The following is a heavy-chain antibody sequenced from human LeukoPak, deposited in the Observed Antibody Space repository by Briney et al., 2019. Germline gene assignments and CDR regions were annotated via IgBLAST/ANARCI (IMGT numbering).Heavy chain of an antibody. J-gene: IGHJ4*02. CDR3: ARDSSGPFDY. D-gene: IGHD3-22*01. Sequence: GGSLRLSCAASGFTVSSNYMSWVRQAPGRGLEWVSVIYSGGSTYYADSVKGRFTISRDNSKNTLYLQMNSLRAEDMAVYYCARDSSGPFDYWGQGTLVSVSS. V-gene: IGHV3-66*02. CDR2: IYSGGST. CDR1: GFTVSSNY.